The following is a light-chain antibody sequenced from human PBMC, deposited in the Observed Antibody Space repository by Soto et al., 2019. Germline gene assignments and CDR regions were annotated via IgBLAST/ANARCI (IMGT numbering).Light chain of an antibody. Sequence: EIVLTQSPGTLSLPPGERATLSCRASQSVSSSYLAWYQQKPGQAPRLPIYGASSRATGIPDRFSGSGSGTDFTLTISSLEPEDFAVYYCQQRSNWPGTFGQGTKVDIK. CDR2: GAS. V-gene: IGKV3D-20*02. CDR1: QSVSSSY. J-gene: IGKJ1*01. CDR3: QQRSNWPGT.